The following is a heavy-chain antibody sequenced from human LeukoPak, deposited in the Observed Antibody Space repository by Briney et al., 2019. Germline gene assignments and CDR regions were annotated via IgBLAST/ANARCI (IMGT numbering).Heavy chain of an antibody. D-gene: IGHD4-23*01. CDR3: ARHDGRSGGTMGALDS. J-gene: IGHJ4*02. Sequence: SETLSLTCTVSGGSISSGSHLWRWFPQAPGGGVEWFGCIYDSRSIYSNQSLNSRVTISAVTSKNQFFLQLNSVNAADTAVYYCARHDGRSGGTMGALDSWGQGSLVTVSS. V-gene: IGHV4-39*01. CDR2: IYDSRSI. CDR1: GGSISSGSHL.